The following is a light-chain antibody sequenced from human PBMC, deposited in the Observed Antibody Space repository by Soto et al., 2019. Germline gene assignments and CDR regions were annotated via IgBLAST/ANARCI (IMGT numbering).Light chain of an antibody. CDR3: CSYAGSSTWV. CDR2: EGS. J-gene: IGLJ3*02. V-gene: IGLV2-23*01. CDR1: SSDVGRYNL. Sequence: QSALTQPASVSGSPGQSITISCTGTSSDVGRYNLVSWYQQHPGKAPKLMIYEGSERPSGVSTRFSGSHSGNTASLTISGLQAEDEADYYCCSYAGSSTWVFGGGTKVTVL.